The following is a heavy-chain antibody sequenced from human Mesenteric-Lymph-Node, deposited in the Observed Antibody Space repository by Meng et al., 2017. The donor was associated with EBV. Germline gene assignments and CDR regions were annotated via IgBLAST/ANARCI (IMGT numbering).Heavy chain of an antibody. J-gene: IGHJ4*01. D-gene: IGHD3-22*01. V-gene: IGHV4-30-2*01. CDR2: IVHYETT. CDR1: GGSISIGEYS. CDR3: ARVNCNGYYEYYFDY. Sequence: QQLSPEFGSGLRKPPAPLSLACAVSGGSISIGEYSWSWIRQPPGKRRGLIGYIVHYETTYYNPSLKSRVTISVDRSKSQLSLMLGAVTAADTAVYYCARVNCNGYYEYYFDYWGQGTLVTVSS.